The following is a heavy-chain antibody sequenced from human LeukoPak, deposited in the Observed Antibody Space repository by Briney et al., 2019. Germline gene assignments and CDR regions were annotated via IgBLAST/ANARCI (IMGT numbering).Heavy chain of an antibody. D-gene: IGHD6-6*01. Sequence: PGGSLRLSCPASGCTFSSFAMPGVRQAPGKGLEWVSVISGSGSSTYYADSVKGRFTISRDNSKNTVYLQVNSLRVEDTAIYYCAKVIGARPFDPWGQGTLVTVSS. CDR1: GCTFSSFA. J-gene: IGHJ5*02. CDR2: ISGSGSST. V-gene: IGHV3-23*01. CDR3: AKVIGARPFDP.